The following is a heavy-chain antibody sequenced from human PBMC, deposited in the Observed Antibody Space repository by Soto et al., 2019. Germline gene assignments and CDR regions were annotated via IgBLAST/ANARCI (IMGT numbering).Heavy chain of an antibody. J-gene: IGHJ6*02. CDR2: INPNSGGT. Sequence: GASVKVSCKASGYTFTGYYMHWVRQAPGQGLEWMGWINPNSGGTNYAQKFQGRVTMTRDTSISTAYMELSRLRSDDTAAYYCARDRGDDLIAADGGGEPDYYYYGMAVWGQGTTVPVSS. V-gene: IGHV1-2*02. CDR3: ARDRGDDLIAADGGGEPDYYYYGMAV. CDR1: GYTFTGYY. D-gene: IGHD6-13*01.